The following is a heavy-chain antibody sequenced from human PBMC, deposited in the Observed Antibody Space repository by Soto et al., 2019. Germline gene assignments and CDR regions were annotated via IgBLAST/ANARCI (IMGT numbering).Heavy chain of an antibody. CDR2: IQYNGYS. J-gene: IGHJ6*02. CDR3: ARHGFGSLHGLVDV. V-gene: IGHV4-59*08. Sequence: QVQLQESGPGLVKPSETLSLTCTVSGGSITNYYCSWFRQPPGKGLEWIGYIQYNGYSAYNLSLKRQVTMSMDTSKTQLSLMLESVTATDTAVYYCARHGFGSLHGLVDVWGQGTTVIVSS. D-gene: IGHD3-10*01. CDR1: GGSITNYY.